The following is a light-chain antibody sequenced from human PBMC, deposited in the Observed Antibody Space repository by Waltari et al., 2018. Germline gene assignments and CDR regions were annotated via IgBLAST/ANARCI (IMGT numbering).Light chain of an antibody. CDR1: SSDIGGYDY. Sequence: QSALTQPASVSGSPGQSITISCSGTSSDIGGYDYVSWYQQYTGIAPKLIIYDVTNRPSWVSNRFSGSKSGYTASLTISGLQAADEAHYYCTSYTRKHTWVFGGGTKVTVL. V-gene: IGLV2-14*03. CDR3: TSYTRKHTWV. CDR2: DVT. J-gene: IGLJ3*02.